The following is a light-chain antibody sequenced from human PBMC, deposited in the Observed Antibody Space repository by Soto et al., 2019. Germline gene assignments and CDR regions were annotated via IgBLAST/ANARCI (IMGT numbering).Light chain of an antibody. V-gene: IGLV2-14*01. CDR2: EVS. CDR1: SSDVGAFDY. J-gene: IGLJ2*01. Sequence: QSALTQPASVSGSPGQSITISCTGISSDVGAFDYVSWYQHHPGKAPKLMIYEVSNRPSGVSNRFSGSKSGNTASLTISGLQAEDEADYYCTSYTDRSTVEVLFGGGTKVTVL. CDR3: TSYTDRSTVEVL.